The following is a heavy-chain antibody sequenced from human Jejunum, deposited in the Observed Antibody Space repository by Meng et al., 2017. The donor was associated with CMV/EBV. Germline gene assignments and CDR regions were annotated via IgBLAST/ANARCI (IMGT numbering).Heavy chain of an antibody. CDR3: ARGPGASTREGFDY. CDR1: GGSVNNYY. J-gene: IGHJ4*02. V-gene: IGHV4-4*07. CDR2: FYSSDTY. D-gene: IGHD1-26*01. Sequence: VRLRESGPGLVKPSETLSPTCTVSGGSVNNYYWSWIRQSAGKGLEWIGRFYSSDTYNYHPSLDSRVTMSLDTSKNQFSLNLRSVTAADTATYYCARGPGASTREGFDYWGLGTLVTVSS.